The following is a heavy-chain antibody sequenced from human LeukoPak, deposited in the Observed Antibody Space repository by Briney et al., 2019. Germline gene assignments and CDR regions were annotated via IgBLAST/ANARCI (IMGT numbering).Heavy chain of an antibody. CDR3: ARYCSSTSCYSPANFDY. J-gene: IGHJ4*02. D-gene: IGHD2-2*02. V-gene: IGHV3-21*01. CDR1: GFTFSSYS. CDR2: ISSSSSYI. Sequence: PGGSLRLSCAASGFTFSSYSMNWVRQAPGKRLEWVSSISSSSSYIYYADSVKGRFTISRDNAKNSLYLQMNSLRAEDTAVYYCARYCSSTSCYSPANFDYWGQGTLVTVSS.